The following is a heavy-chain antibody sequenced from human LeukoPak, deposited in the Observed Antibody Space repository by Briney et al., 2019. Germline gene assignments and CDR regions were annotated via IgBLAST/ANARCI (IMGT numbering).Heavy chain of an antibody. Sequence: GGSLRLSCAVSGFTFSSYAMSWVRQAPGKGLDWVSGISGSGCTTYYADSVKGRFTIFRDNSKNTLYLQMNSLRDEDTAIYYCTKKPGVVEIWGQGTMVTVSS. D-gene: IGHD2-15*01. CDR2: ISGSGCTT. V-gene: IGHV3-23*01. CDR1: GFTFSSYA. CDR3: TKKPGVVEI. J-gene: IGHJ3*02.